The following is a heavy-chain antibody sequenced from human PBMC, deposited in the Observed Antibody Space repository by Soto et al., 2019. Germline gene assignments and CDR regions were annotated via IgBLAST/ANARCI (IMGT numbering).Heavy chain of an antibody. CDR1: GYTFTSYG. CDR2: LSAYYGNT. D-gene: IGHD6-6*01. Sequence: QVQLGQSGAEVKKPGASVKVSCKASGYTFTSYGISWVRQAPGQGLEWMGWLSAYYGNTNSAQKLQGRVTMPTDTSTSTAYKELRSLRSDDTAVYYCARALRYSSPSVSDYDYWGQGTLVTVSS. CDR3: ARALRYSSPSVSDYDY. J-gene: IGHJ4*02. V-gene: IGHV1-18*01.